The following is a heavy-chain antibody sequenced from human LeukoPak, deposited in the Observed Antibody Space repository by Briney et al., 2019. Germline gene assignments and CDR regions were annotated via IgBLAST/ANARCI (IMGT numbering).Heavy chain of an antibody. CDR2: IKRDGSDT. D-gene: IGHD4-17*01. Sequence: PGGSLRLSCAASGFAFSSYWMSWVRQAPGKGLEWVANIKRDGSDTYYVDSVKGRFTISRDNAKNSPYLQLNSLRAEDTAVYYCATQSQLTVTTSLDNWGQGTLVTVSS. CDR3: ATQSQLTVTTSLDN. V-gene: IGHV3-7*01. CDR1: GFAFSSYW. J-gene: IGHJ4*02.